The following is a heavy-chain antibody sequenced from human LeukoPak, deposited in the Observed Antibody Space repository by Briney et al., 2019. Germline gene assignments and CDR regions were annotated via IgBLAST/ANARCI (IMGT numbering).Heavy chain of an antibody. CDR3: ARGLMGEGYCGGGSCYASRFDP. CDR2: INRNGGRT. D-gene: IGHD2-15*01. CDR1: GFTFDDYG. V-gene: IGHV3-20*04. J-gene: IGHJ5*02. Sequence: SGGSLRLSCAASGFTFDDYGMSWVRQAPGKGLEWVSGINRNGGRTGYADSVKGRFTISRDNAKNSLYLQMNSLRAEDTALYYCARGLMGEGYCGGGSCYASRFDPWGQGTLVTVSS.